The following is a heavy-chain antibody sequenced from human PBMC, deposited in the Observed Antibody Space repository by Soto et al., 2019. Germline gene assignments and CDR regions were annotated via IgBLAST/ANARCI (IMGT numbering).Heavy chain of an antibody. CDR2: VYYSGTT. J-gene: IGHJ4*01. Sequence: TLSLTCTVSGGSIRNGDYYWGWIRQPPGKGLEWIGYVYYSGTTYSHPSLKSRVSISVDTSENQFSLRLTSVTAADTAVYYCGKFNLVGAAYFFPYWVDATLVTFTS. CDR1: GGSIRNGDYY. D-gene: IGHD1-26*01. CDR3: GKFNLVGAAYFFPY. V-gene: IGHV4-30-4*01.